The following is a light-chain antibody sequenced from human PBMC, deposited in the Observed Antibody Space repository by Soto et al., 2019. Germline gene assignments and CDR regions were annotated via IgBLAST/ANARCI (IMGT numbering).Light chain of an antibody. CDR3: QQYDNLPLT. V-gene: IGKV1-33*01. CDR2: DAS. Sequence: DIQMTQSPSSLSASVGDRVTITCQASQDISNNLNWYQQKSGKAPKLLIYDASNLETGIPSRFSGSGSGTDFTFTISSLQPEDIATYYCQQYDNLPLTFGGGTKVDIK. CDR1: QDISNN. J-gene: IGKJ4*01.